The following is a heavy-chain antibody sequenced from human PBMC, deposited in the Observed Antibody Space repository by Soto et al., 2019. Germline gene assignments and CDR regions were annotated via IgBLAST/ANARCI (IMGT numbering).Heavy chain of an antibody. CDR2: ISFNGLSQ. J-gene: IGHJ3*01. D-gene: IGHD3-16*01. Sequence: QEILVESGGGVVQSGTSLRLSCAASGFTFSSFAMHWVRQAPGKGLEWVSVISFNGLSQFYADSVRGRVTVSRDNSKNTLYLRLDSLRPDDTAVYSCARGGRGLRGAFDVWGQRTEVSVS. V-gene: IGHV3-30*04. CDR3: ARGGRGLRGAFDV. CDR1: GFTFSSFA.